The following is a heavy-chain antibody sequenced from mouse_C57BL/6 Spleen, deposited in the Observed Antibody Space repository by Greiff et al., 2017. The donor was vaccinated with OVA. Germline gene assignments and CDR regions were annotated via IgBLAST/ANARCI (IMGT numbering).Heavy chain of an antibody. Sequence: EVQLQESVAELVRPGASVKLSCTASGFNIKNTYMHWVKQRPEQGLEWIGRIAPANGNTKYAPKFQGKATITADTAYNTAYLQLSSLTSEDTAIYYCARDDYDYDEGVAYWGQGTLVTVSA. D-gene: IGHD2-4*01. J-gene: IGHJ3*01. CDR1: GFNIKNTY. CDR3: ARDDYDYDEGVAY. V-gene: IGHV14-3*01. CDR2: IAPANGNT.